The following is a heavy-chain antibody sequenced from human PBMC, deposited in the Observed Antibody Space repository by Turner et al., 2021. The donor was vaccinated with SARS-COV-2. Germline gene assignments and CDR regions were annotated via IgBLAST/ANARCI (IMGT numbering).Heavy chain of an antibody. CDR1: GGPITGSY. J-gene: IGHJ4*02. CDR3: ATHRADDQGALEI. CDR2: IHSDGTA. D-gene: IGHD1-1*01. Sequence: QVQLQESGPTLLKPWETLSLPRPISGGPITGSYWTGIREPAGKGLEWIGRIHSDGTANYSPSLEGRVMLSLQTSRNEFSLSVTSLTAADTAVYFCATHRADDQGALEIWGQGILVTVSS. V-gene: IGHV4-4*07.